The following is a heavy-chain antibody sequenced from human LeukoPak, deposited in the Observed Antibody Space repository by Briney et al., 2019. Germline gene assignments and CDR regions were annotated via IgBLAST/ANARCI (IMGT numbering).Heavy chain of an antibody. Sequence: PSETLSLTCTVSGDSFSSVTDYWAWIRQPPGKGLEWIASGDYSGGTYYNPSLESRVAISADMSKNQFSLKLTSVTGADTAVYYCAKGGDRGSWFDPWGQGTLVTVSS. D-gene: IGHD3-10*01. CDR3: AKGGDRGSWFDP. CDR2: GDYSGGT. J-gene: IGHJ5*02. CDR1: GDSFSSVTDY. V-gene: IGHV4-39*07.